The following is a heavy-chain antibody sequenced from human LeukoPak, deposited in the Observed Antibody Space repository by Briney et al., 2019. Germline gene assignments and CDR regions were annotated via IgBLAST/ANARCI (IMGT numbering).Heavy chain of an antibody. J-gene: IGHJ2*01. CDR2: ISASGGST. D-gene: IGHD4-17*01. V-gene: IGHV3-23*01. CDR3: AKDQPTVTRYWYFDL. Sequence: GGSLRLSCAASGFTFDDYGMSWVRQAPGKGLEWVSAISASGGSTYYPDSVKGRFTISRDNSNNTLYLQMNSLRAEHTAVYYCAKDQPTVTRYWYFDLWGRGTLVTVSS. CDR1: GFTFDDYG.